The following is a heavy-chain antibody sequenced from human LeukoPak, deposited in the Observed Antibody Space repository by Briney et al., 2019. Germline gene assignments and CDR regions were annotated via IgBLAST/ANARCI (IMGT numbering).Heavy chain of an antibody. D-gene: IGHD6-19*01. CDR2: IKQDGSEK. CDR3: AREGSDWNYYYYMDV. Sequence: GGSLRLSCAASGFTFSSYWMSWVRQAPGKGLEWVANIKQDGSEKYYVDSVKGRFTISRDNAKNSLYVQMNALRAEDTAVYYCAREGSDWNYYYYMDVWGKGTTVTISS. J-gene: IGHJ6*03. CDR1: GFTFSSYW. V-gene: IGHV3-7*01.